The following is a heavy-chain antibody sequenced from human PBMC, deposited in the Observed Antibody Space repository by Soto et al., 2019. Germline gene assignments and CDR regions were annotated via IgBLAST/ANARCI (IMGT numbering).Heavy chain of an antibody. V-gene: IGHV1-69*11. Sequence: SVNVSCKASRGTFSSYAVSWVRQAPGQGLEWMGRIIPFIGTANYAQKFQGRVTITADESTSTAYMELTSLRSEDTAVYYCARVAMTTVSGCYYCSIDVSGQGTTVTVSS. CDR2: IIPFIGTA. J-gene: IGHJ6*02. CDR1: RGTFSSYA. CDR3: ARVAMTTVSGCYYCSIDV. D-gene: IGHD4-4*01.